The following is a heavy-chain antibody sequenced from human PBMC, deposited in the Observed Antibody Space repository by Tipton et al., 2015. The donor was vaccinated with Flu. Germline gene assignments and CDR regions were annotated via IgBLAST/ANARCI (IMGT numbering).Heavy chain of an antibody. J-gene: IGHJ3*02. CDR1: GGSISSSSYY. CDR3: ARAPPARGRRLNAFDI. V-gene: IGHV4-39*07. CDR2: IYYSGST. Sequence: GLVKPSETLSLTCTVSGGSISSSSYYWGWIRRPPGKGLEWIGSIYYSGSTYYNPSLKSRVTISVDTSKNQFSLKLSSVTAADTAVYYCARAPPARGRRLNAFDIWGQGTMVTVSS. D-gene: IGHD3-16*01.